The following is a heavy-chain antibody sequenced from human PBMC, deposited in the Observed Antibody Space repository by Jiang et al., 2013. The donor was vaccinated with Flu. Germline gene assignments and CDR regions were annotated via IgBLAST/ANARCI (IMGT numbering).Heavy chain of an antibody. J-gene: IGHJ5*02. CDR1: GYTFTSYD. CDR2: MNPNSGNT. V-gene: IGHV1-8*01. Sequence: SVKVSCKASGYTFTSYDINWVRQATGQGLEWMGWMNPNSGNTGYAQKFQGRVTMTRNTSISTAYMELSSLRSEDTAVYYCARESYSSSYWFDPWGQGTLVTVSS. CDR3: ARESYSSSYWFDP. D-gene: IGHD6-6*01.